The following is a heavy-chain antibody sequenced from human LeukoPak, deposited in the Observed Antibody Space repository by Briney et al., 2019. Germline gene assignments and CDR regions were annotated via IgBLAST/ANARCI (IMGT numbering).Heavy chain of an antibody. CDR1: GYTLTELS. CDR3: ATVAPEDYYFDY. J-gene: IGHJ4*02. D-gene: IGHD3/OR15-3a*01. CDR2: FDPEDGET. Sequence: ASVKVSCKVSGYTLTELSMHWVRQAPGKGLEWMGGFDPEDGETIYAQKSQGRVAMTEDTSTDTAYMELSSLRSEDTAVYYCATVAPEDYYFDYWGQGTLVTVSS. V-gene: IGHV1-24*01.